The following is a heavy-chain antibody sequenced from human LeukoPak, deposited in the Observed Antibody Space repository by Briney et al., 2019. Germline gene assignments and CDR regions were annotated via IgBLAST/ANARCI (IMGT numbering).Heavy chain of an antibody. D-gene: IGHD3-22*01. CDR2: IKQDGSEK. Sequence: GGSLRLSCAASGFTFSSYWMSWVRQAPGKGLERVANIKQDGSEKYYLDSVKGRFTICRDNAKNSLYLQMNSLRAEDTALYSCAADSTAYYYAFWGQGTPVTVSS. V-gene: IGHV3-7*01. CDR3: AADSTAYYYAF. CDR1: GFTFSSYW. J-gene: IGHJ4*02.